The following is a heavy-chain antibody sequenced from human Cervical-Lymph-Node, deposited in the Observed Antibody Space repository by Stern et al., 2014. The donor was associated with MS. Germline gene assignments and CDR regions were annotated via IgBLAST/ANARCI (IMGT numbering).Heavy chain of an antibody. J-gene: IGHJ3*02. CDR1: GGSISSGGYY. V-gene: IGHV4-31*01. Sequence: QVQLQESGPGLVKPSQTLSLTCTVSGGSISSGGYYWSWIRQHPGKGLEWIGYIYYSGSTYYNPSLKSLVTISVDTSKNQFSLKLSSVTAADTAVYYCARTVTTRSIAAAGTSAFDIWGQGTMVTVSS. CDR2: IYYSGST. D-gene: IGHD6-13*01. CDR3: ARTVTTRSIAAAGTSAFDI.